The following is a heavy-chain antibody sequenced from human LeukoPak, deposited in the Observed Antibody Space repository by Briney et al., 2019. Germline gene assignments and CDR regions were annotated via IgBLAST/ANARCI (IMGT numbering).Heavy chain of an antibody. CDR3: ARGRDLFDS. V-gene: IGHV3-48*04. CDR2: ISSSSATI. J-gene: IGHJ4*02. Sequence: PGGSLRLSCVASGFTFNTDSMNWLRQAPGKGLEWISYISSSSATIYYADSVKGRFTISRDNAKNSLYLQMNSLRAEDTAVYYCARGRDLFDSWGQGTLVIVSS. CDR1: GFTFNTDS.